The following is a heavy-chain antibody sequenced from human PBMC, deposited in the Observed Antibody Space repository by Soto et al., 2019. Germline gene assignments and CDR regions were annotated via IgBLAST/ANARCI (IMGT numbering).Heavy chain of an antibody. J-gene: IGHJ4*02. CDR2: ISGSGGAT. CDR3: ARTRTAFYRYYFDS. V-gene: IGHV3-23*01. Sequence: GESLKISCAASGFTFSSYAMSWVRQAPGKGLEWVSGISGSGGATYYTDSVEGRFTISKDFSKNTVSLQMTGLRVDDTAVYYCARTRTAFYRYYFDSWGQGALVTVS. CDR1: GFTFSSYA. D-gene: IGHD2-21*02.